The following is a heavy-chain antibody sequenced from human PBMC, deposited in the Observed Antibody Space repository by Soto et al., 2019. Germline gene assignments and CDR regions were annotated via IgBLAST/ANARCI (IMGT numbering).Heavy chain of an antibody. CDR1: GGSISSSSYY. Sequence: PSETLSLTCTVSGGSISSSSYYWSWIRQPPGKGLEWIGYIYYSGSTNYNPSLKSRVTISVDTSKNQFSLKLSSVTAADTAVYYCARDRSAILWFGELFNYGMDVWGQGTTVTVSS. D-gene: IGHD3-10*01. V-gene: IGHV4-61*01. CDR3: ARDRSAILWFGELFNYGMDV. J-gene: IGHJ6*02. CDR2: IYYSGST.